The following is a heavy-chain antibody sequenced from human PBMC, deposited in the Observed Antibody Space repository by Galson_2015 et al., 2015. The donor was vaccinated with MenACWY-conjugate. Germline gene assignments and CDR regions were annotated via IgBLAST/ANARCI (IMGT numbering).Heavy chain of an antibody. Sequence: SLRLSCAPSGFTFSNSWVSWVRQAPGKGLEWVANINQNGSGKYYVDSVKGRFIISRDNAKNYLFLQMHILIAEDTSFYYYARAKEQCLYKAFDLWGQGTMVTVSS. D-gene: IGHD6-19*01. CDR2: INQNGSGK. V-gene: IGHV3-7*01. J-gene: IGHJ3*01. CDR3: ARAKEQCLYKAFDL. CDR1: GFTFSNSW.